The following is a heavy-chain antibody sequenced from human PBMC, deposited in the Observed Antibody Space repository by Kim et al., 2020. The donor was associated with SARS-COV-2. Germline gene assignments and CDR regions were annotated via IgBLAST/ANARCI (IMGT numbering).Heavy chain of an antibody. CDR2: INAASGTT. CDR3: ASVKLGGPWRFDP. D-gene: IGHD3-10*01. Sequence: ASVKVSCKASGDTFTNSAIHWVRQAPGQSLEWMGWINAASGTTFYSQKLQVRLTISSDTSASTAYMELSSLRSEDTAVYYCASVKLGGPWRFDPWGQGTLVSVSS. CDR1: GDTFTNSA. J-gene: IGHJ5*02. V-gene: IGHV1-3*01.